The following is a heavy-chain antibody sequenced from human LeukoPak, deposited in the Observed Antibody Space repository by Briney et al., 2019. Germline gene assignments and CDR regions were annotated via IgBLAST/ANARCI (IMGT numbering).Heavy chain of an antibody. CDR3: ARGVTYYDFWSGSQHSNWFDP. CDR2: IYYSGST. J-gene: IGHJ5*02. Sequence: SETLSLTCAVSGGSISSGGYSWSWIRQPPGKGLEWIGYIYYSGSTYYNPSLKSRVTISVDTSKNQFSLKLSSVTAADTAVYYCARGVTYYDFWSGSQHSNWFDPWGQGTLATVSS. D-gene: IGHD3-3*01. CDR1: GGSISSGGYS. V-gene: IGHV4-30-4*07.